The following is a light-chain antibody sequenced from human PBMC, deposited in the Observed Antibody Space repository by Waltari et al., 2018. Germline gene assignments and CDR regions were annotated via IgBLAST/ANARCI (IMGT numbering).Light chain of an antibody. CDR1: QTINTF. Sequence: DIQMTQSPSSLSASVGDRVTITCRASQTINTFLNWYQEKPGKAPKLLIYAASSFQTGVPARFSGSGSGTEFTLTISSLLPEDFATYYCQQSYSIFWTFGQGTKVEIK. J-gene: IGKJ1*01. CDR3: QQSYSIFWT. CDR2: AAS. V-gene: IGKV1-39*01.